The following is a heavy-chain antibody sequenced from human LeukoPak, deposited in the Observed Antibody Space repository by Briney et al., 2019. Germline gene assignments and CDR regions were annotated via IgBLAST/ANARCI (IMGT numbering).Heavy chain of an antibody. CDR2: ISAYNGNT. CDR3: ARGSLTYYDFWSGYSPFDY. J-gene: IGHJ4*02. V-gene: IGHV1-18*01. D-gene: IGHD3-3*01. Sequence: ASVKVSCKASGYTFTSYGISWVRQAPGQGLEWMGWISAYNGNTNYAQKLQGRVAMTTDTSTSTAYMELRSLRSDDTAVYYCARGSLTYYDFWSGYSPFDYWGQGTLVTVSS. CDR1: GYTFTSYG.